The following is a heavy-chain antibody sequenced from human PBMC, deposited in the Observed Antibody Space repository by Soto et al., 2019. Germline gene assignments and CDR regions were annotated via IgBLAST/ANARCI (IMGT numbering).Heavy chain of an antibody. CDR3: VRGAGPRIDF. CDR2: INSDGSTT. V-gene: IGHV3-74*01. Sequence: EVQLAESGGGLIQPGGSLRLSCAASGFTFSSYWMHWVRQAPGKGLVWVSRINSDGSTTNYADSVKGRFTVSRDNAKNTLYLQMDSLRAEDTAVYYCVRGAGPRIDFWGQGTLVTVSS. J-gene: IGHJ4*02. CDR1: GFTFSSYW. D-gene: IGHD3-10*01.